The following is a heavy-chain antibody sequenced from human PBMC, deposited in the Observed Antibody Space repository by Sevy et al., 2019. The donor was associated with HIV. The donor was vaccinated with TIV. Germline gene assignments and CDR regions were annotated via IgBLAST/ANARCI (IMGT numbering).Heavy chain of an antibody. CDR2: FDPEDGET. J-gene: IGHJ5*02. CDR1: GYTLTKLA. V-gene: IGHV1-24*01. D-gene: IGHD3-10*01. CDR3: AKSQITMVRGVIPLRPDNWFDP. Sequence: GESLKISCKVSGYTLTKLAMHWVRQAPGKGLEWMGTFDPEDGETIYAQKFQGRVTMTRNTSISTAYMELSSLRSEDTAVYYCAKSQITMVRGVIPLRPDNWFDPWGQGTLVTVSS.